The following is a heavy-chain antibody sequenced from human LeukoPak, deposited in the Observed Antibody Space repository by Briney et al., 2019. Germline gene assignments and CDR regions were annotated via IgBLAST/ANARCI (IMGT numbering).Heavy chain of an antibody. D-gene: IGHD2-15*01. CDR3: ATPGGSEAGC. CDR2: IGVAGGNT. V-gene: IGHV1-58*02. Sequence: SVKVSCKASGFTFSNSAIQWVRQARGQRLEWIGWIGVAGGNTNYAQTLQGRITITRDMSTSTAYMELTSLRAEDTAVYYCATPGGSEAGCWGQGTLVTVSS. CDR1: GFTFSNSA. J-gene: IGHJ4*02.